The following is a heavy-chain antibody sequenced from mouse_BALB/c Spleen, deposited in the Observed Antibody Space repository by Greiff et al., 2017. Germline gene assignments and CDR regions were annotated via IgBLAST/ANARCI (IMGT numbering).Heavy chain of an antibody. D-gene: IGHD1-1*01. CDR3: TSGPRDGSLYYYAMDY. CDR1: GYSFTSYW. Sequence: EVQLQQSGTVLARPGASVKMSCKASGYSFTSYWMHWVKQRPGQGLEWIGAIYPGNSDTSYNQKFKGKAKLTAVTSASTAYMELSSLTNEDSAVYYCTSGPRDGSLYYYAMDYWGQGTSVTVSS. V-gene: IGHV1-5*01. J-gene: IGHJ4*01. CDR2: IYPGNSDT.